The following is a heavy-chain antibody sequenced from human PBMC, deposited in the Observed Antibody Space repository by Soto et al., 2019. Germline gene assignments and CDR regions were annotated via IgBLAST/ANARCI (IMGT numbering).Heavy chain of an antibody. V-gene: IGHV1-18*01. Sequence: ASVKVSCKASGYTFTSYCMSWVRQAPGQGLECMGWISAYNGNTNYAQKLQGRVTMTTDTSTSTAYMELRSLRSDDTAVYYCARVERYYGSGSYYRSGPPSFDYWGQGTLVTVSS. CDR2: ISAYNGNT. D-gene: IGHD3-10*01. CDR3: ARVERYYGSGSYYRSGPPSFDY. J-gene: IGHJ4*02. CDR1: GYTFTSYC.